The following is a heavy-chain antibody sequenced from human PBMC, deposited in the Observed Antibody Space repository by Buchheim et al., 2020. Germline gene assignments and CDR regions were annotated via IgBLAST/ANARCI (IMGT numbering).Heavy chain of an antibody. J-gene: IGHJ4*02. CDR2: IKQDGSET. V-gene: IGHV3-7*03. CDR1: GFTFSRSY. D-gene: IGHD5-18*01. CDR3: ARDFSYGFDY. Sequence: EVQLVESGGGLVQSGESLRLSCEAPGFTFSRSYMSWVRQAPGKGLEWVANIKQDGSETYYVDSVKGRFTIYRDNTNNSLYLQMNSLRAEDTAVYYCARDFSYGFDYLGQGTL.